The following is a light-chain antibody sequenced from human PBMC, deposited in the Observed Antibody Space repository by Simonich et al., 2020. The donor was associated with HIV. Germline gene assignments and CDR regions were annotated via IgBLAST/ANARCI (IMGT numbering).Light chain of an antibody. CDR3: QQYNNWLT. Sequence: EIVMTQSPDTRSVSPGERATRTCRASQSVSSNLAWYQQRPGQAPRPLSYGASTRATGIPARFSGSGSGTEFTLTISSMQSEDFAVYCCQQYNNWLTFGGGTKVEIK. CDR1: QSVSSN. J-gene: IGKJ4*01. V-gene: IGKV3-15*01. CDR2: GAS.